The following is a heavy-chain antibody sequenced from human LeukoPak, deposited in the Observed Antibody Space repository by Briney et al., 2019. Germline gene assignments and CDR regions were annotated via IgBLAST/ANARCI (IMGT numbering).Heavy chain of an antibody. D-gene: IGHD6-25*01. J-gene: IGHJ4*02. CDR1: GYTFIDYH. CDR3: ARDVPGYSSEFDY. CDR2: INPKTGGS. V-gene: IGHV1-2*02. Sequence: ASVKVSCKASGYTFIDYHMRWVRQAPGQGLEWMAWINPKTGGSNSAQKFQGRVTMTRDTSITTAYMELSSLRSDDTAVYYCARDVPGYSSEFDYWGQGTLVTVSS.